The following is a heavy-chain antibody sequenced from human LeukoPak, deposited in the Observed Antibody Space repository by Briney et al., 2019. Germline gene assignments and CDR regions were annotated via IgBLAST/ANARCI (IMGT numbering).Heavy chain of an antibody. Sequence: GESLKISCAASGFVSGVYNMNWVRQAPGKGLKWVSYISSSSTVTYYADSVKGRFTISRDNARNSLYLQMNRLRVEDTGVYYCATDLRYYDASGPVNSASWGQGTLVTVSS. CDR1: GFVSGVYN. CDR3: ATDLRYYDASGPVNSAS. J-gene: IGHJ1*01. V-gene: IGHV3-48*01. D-gene: IGHD3-9*01. CDR2: ISSSSTVT.